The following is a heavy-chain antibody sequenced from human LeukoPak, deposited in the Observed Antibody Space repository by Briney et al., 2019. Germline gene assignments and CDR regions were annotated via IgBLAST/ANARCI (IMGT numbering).Heavy chain of an antibody. CDR2: VHASEIT. CDR3: ARDLGINTGWYGFDS. Sequence: SETLSLTCNVSGGSINVDYNTDYWSWIRQPAGKGLEWIGRVHASEITSYNPSFRGRVTVSLDKSMNQVSLHLASVTAADTAVYYCARDLGINTGWYGFDSWGLGILVTVSS. J-gene: IGHJ4*02. D-gene: IGHD6-19*01. CDR1: GGSINVDYNTDY. V-gene: IGHV4-4*07.